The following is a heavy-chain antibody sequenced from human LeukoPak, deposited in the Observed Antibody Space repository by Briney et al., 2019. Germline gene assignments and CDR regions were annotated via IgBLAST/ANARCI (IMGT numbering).Heavy chain of an antibody. CDR2: ISGSGGST. CDR3: AKDLPYYYGSGSSFDY. V-gene: IGHV3-23*01. CDR1: GFTFSSYA. Sequence: PGGSLRLSCAASGFTFSSYAMSWVRQAPGKGLEWVPAISGSGGSTYYADSVKGRFTISRGNSKNTLYLQMNSLRAEDTAVYYCAKDLPYYYGSGSSFDYWGQGTLVTVSS. J-gene: IGHJ4*02. D-gene: IGHD3-10*01.